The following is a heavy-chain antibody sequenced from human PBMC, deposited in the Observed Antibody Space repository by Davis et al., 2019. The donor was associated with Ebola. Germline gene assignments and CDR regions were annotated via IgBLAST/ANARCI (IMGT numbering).Heavy chain of an antibody. Sequence: GSLRLSCTVSGGSISSYYWSWIRQPPGKGLEWIGYIYYSGSTNYNPSLKSRVTISVDTSKNQFSLKLSSVTAADTAVYYCARDLWSGGYDRYNWFDPWGQGTLVTVSS. CDR2: IYYSGST. CDR3: ARDLWSGGYDRYNWFDP. D-gene: IGHD5-12*01. V-gene: IGHV4-59*01. CDR1: GGSISSYY. J-gene: IGHJ5*02.